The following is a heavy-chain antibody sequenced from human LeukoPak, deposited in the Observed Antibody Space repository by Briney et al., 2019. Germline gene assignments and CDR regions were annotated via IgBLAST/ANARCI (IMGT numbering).Heavy chain of an antibody. J-gene: IGHJ5*02. V-gene: IGHV4-59*01. D-gene: IGHD4-17*01. CDR2: IYYSGST. CDR3: ARDYGDYRRGWFDP. CDR1: GGSISSYY. Sequence: SETLSLTCTVSGGSISSYYWSWIRQPPGKGLEWIGYIYYSGSTNYNPSLKSRVTISVDTSKNQFSLKLSSVTAADTAVYYCARDYGDYRRGWFDPWGQGTLVTVSS.